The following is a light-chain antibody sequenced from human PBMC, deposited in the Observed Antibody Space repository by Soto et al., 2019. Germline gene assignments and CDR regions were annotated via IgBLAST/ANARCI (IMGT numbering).Light chain of an antibody. CDR1: QSVSSN. CDR3: HQYSNWPWT. V-gene: IGKV3D-15*01. CDR2: GAS. Sequence: EIVMTQSPATLTVSPGERATLSCRASQSVSSNLAWYQQRPGEAPRLLIDGASTRATGIPARFSGRGSGTEFTLTISSLQSEDFAVYYCHQYSNWPWTFGQGTKVEI. J-gene: IGKJ1*01.